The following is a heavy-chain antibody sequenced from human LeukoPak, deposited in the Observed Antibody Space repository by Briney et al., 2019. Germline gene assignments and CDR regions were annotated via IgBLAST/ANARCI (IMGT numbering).Heavy chain of an antibody. J-gene: IGHJ6*02. Sequence: GGSLRLSCVASGFSFGSYWMAWVRQAPGKGLEWVANMKHDGIEKYHVDSVKGRFTISRDNTKNSLYLHMSSLRVEDTAVYYCARGLRLGELSLSPFYGMDVWGQGTTVTVSS. CDR2: MKHDGIEK. V-gene: IGHV3-7*05. CDR1: GFSFGSYW. CDR3: ARGLRLGELSLSPFYGMDV. D-gene: IGHD3-16*02.